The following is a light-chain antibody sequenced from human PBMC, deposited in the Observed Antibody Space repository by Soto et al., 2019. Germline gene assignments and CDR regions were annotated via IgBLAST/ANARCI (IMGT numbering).Light chain of an antibody. V-gene: IGKV1-39*01. J-gene: IGKJ2*01. CDR2: AAS. CDR1: QSISSY. CDR3: QQSYSTPYT. Sequence: DIQMTQSPSSLSPSVGHRVTITCRASQSISSYLNWYQQKPGKAPKLLIYAASSLQSGVPSRFSGSGSGTDFTLTISSLQPEDFATYYCQQSYSTPYTFGQGTKVDIK.